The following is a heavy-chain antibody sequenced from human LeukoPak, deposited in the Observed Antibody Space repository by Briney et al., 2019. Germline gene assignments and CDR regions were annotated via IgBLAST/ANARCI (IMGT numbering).Heavy chain of an antibody. CDR3: ARSFGGGLNGMDV. J-gene: IGHJ6*02. CDR2: IIPMFGTP. D-gene: IGHD3-16*01. Sequence: GASVKVSCKTSEGTLSSYAISWVRQAPGQGLEWMGGIIPMFGTPNYAQKFQGRVTITADESAYLELSSLRSEDTAVYYCARSFGGGLNGMDVWGQGTTVTVSS. CDR1: EGTLSSYA. V-gene: IGHV1-69*13.